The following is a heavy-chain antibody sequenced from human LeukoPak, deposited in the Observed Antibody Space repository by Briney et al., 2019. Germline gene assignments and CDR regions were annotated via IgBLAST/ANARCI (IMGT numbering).Heavy chain of an antibody. D-gene: IGHD3-22*01. J-gene: IGHJ4*02. CDR2: IIPIFGTA. CDR3: ARDHYDSSGCAN. Sequence: SVKVSCKASGYTFTSYGISWVRQAPGQGLEWMGGIIPIFGTANYAQKFQGRVTITADESTSTAYMELSSLRSEDTAVYYCARDHYDSSGCANWGQGTLVTVSS. CDR1: GYTFTSYG. V-gene: IGHV1-69*13.